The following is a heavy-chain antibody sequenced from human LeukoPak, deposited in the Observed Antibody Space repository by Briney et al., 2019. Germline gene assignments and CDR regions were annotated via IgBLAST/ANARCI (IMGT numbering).Heavy chain of an antibody. Sequence: GASVKVSCKASGYTFTGYYMHWVRPAPGQGLEWMGWINPNSGGTNYAQKFQGRVTMTRDTSISTAYMELSRLRSDDTAVYYCARDSFNYYGMDVWGQGTTVTVSS. J-gene: IGHJ6*02. V-gene: IGHV1-2*02. CDR2: INPNSGGT. CDR3: ARDSFNYYGMDV. CDR1: GYTFTGYY.